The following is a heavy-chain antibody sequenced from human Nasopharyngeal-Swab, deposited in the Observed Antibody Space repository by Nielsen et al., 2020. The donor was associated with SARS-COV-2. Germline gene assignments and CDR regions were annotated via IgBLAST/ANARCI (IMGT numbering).Heavy chain of an antibody. J-gene: IGHJ4*02. CDR3: ARDDVDCSSASCYRAPLNY. V-gene: IGHV4-30-4*01. Sequence: WIRQPPGKGLEWMGYIYYSGSTYYNPSLKSRVTISVDTSKNQFSLKLSSVTAADTAVYYCARDDVDCSSASCYRAPLNYWGQGTLVTVSS. D-gene: IGHD2-2*01. CDR2: IYYSGST.